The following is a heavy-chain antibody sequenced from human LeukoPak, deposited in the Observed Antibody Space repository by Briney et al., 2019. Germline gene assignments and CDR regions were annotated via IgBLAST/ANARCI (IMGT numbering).Heavy chain of an antibody. Sequence: ASVKVSCKASGYTFTNYDINWVRQATGQGLEWMGWMNPNSGNTGYAQKFQGRVTITRDTSINTAYMELSSLRSEDTAVYYCAKVYNDFWSGSGYFDNWGQGTLVTVSS. V-gene: IGHV1-8*03. CDR3: AKVYNDFWSGSGYFDN. CDR1: GYTFTNYD. CDR2: MNPNSGNT. J-gene: IGHJ4*02. D-gene: IGHD3-3*01.